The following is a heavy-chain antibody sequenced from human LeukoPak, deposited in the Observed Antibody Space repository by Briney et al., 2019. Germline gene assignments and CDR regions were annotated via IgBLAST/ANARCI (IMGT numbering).Heavy chain of an antibody. D-gene: IGHD6-19*01. CDR2: INSAGIST. CDR1: GFTFSSYW. J-gene: IGHJ4*02. CDR3: ARVIGKYSSGWYLDH. V-gene: IGHV3-74*01. Sequence: PGGSLRLSCTASGFTFSSYWMHWVRQAPGKGLVWVSRINSAGISTNYADSVKGRFTISRDNAKNTLYLQMNSLRAEDTAVYFCARVIGKYSSGWYLDHWGQGTLVTVSS.